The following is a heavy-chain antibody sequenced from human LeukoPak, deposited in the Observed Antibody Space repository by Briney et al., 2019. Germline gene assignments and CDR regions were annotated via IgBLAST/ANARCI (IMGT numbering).Heavy chain of an antibody. V-gene: IGHV4-34*01. CDR2: INHSGST. CDR3: ARSPVRVVPAATNFQH. CDR1: GGSFSGYY. J-gene: IGHJ1*01. D-gene: IGHD2-2*01. Sequence: SETLSLTCAVYGGSFSGYYWSWIRQPPGKGLEWIGEINHSGSTNYNPSLKSRVTISVGTSKNQFSLKLSSVTAADTAVYYCARSPVRVVPAATNFQHWGQGTLVTVSS.